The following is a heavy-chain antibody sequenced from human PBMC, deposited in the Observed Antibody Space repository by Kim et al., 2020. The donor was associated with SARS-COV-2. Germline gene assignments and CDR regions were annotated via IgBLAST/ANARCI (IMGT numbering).Heavy chain of an antibody. CDR1: GFTFDDYA. CDR2: ISWNSGSI. J-gene: IGHJ4*02. CDR3: AKAVGYCSSTSCYPFDY. Sequence: GGSLRLSCAASGFTFDDYAMHWVRQAPGKGLEWVSGISWNSGSIGYADSVKGRFTISRDNAKNSLYLQMNSLRAEDTALYYCAKAVGYCSSTSCYPFDYWGQGTLVTVSS. V-gene: IGHV3-9*01. D-gene: IGHD2-2*01.